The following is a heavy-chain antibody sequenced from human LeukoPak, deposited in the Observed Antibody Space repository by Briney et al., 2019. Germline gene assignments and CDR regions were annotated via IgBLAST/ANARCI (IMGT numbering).Heavy chain of an antibody. Sequence: ASVTVSCTASGYTFTNYGINWVRQAPGQGLEWMGWISTYKGNTNYAQKLRGRVTMTTDTSTSTAYMELRSLRSDDTAVYYCARNRGYSSSWYSLTYWGQGTLVTVSS. V-gene: IGHV1-18*01. CDR2: ISTYKGNT. D-gene: IGHD6-13*01. CDR3: ARNRGYSSSWYSLTY. J-gene: IGHJ4*02. CDR1: GYTFTNYG.